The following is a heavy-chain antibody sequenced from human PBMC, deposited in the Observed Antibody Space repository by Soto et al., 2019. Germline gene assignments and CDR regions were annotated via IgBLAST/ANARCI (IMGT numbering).Heavy chain of an antibody. Sequence: SETLSLTCTVFGGSISSYYWSWIRQPAGKGLEWIGHVYSSGSTNYNPPLESRVTISVDTSKNQFSLNLNSVTASDTAVYFCVSQRTSVLTQAYFDYWGPGALVTVSS. CDR2: VYSSGST. CDR1: GGSISSYY. CDR3: VSQRTSVLTQAYFDY. V-gene: IGHV4-4*07. D-gene: IGHD2-8*01. J-gene: IGHJ4*02.